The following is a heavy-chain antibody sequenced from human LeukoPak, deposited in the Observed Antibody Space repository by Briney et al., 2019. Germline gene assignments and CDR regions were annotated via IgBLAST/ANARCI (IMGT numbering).Heavy chain of an antibody. CDR3: ARNQIVVTPITVGYFDY. D-gene: IGHD5-12*01. J-gene: IGHJ4*02. Sequence: GGSLRLSCAASGFTFSGXWMTWVRQAPGKGLXXXXXXXXXGSEKFYLDSVKGRFTISRDNTKNSLYLQMSSLRAEDTAVYYCARNQIVVTPITVGYFDYWGQGTLVTVSS. CDR1: GFTFSGXW. CDR2: XXXXGSEK. V-gene: IGHV3-7*05.